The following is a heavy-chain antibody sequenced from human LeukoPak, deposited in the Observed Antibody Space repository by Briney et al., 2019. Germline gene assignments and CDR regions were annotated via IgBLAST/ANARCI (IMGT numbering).Heavy chain of an antibody. D-gene: IGHD3-10*01. V-gene: IGHV4-31*03. Sequence: PSETLSLTCTVSGGSISSGGYYWSWIRQHPGKGLEWIGYIYYSGSTYYNPSLKSRVTISVDTSKNQFSLKLSSVTAADTAVYYCARERTHNRRSSYKYPGWGQGTLVTVSS. CDR2: IYYSGST. J-gene: IGHJ4*02. CDR3: ARERTHNRRSSYKYPG. CDR1: GGSISSGGYY.